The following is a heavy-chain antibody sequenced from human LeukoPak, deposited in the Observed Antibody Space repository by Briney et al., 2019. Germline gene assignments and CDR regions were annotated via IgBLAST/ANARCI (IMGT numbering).Heavy chain of an antibody. Sequence: ASVKVSCKASGYTFTNFYVHWVRQAPGQGLEGRGMINPSGGSISYAQSFRGRVTMTRDTSTTTVYMELSSLRSEDTAIYYCARAMVRGLSNPFDYWGQGTLVTVSS. D-gene: IGHD3-10*01. CDR3: ARAMVRGLSNPFDY. CDR2: INPSGGSI. J-gene: IGHJ4*02. V-gene: IGHV1-46*01. CDR1: GYTFTNFY.